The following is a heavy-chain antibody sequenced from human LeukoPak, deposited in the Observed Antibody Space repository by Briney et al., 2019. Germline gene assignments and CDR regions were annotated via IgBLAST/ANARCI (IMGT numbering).Heavy chain of an antibody. J-gene: IGHJ3*02. CDR1: GYTFNVYY. V-gene: IGHV1-2*02. D-gene: IGHD3-16*01. Sequence: ASVKVSCKASGYTFNVYYIHRLRQAPGQGLEWMSWVIPSSGGTNYAQKFNDRVTMTREVSISTAYMELSSLTYDDTAVYYCARGVLLQGRGAVDIWGQGSLVTVSS. CDR2: VIPSSGGT. CDR3: ARGVLLQGRGAVDI.